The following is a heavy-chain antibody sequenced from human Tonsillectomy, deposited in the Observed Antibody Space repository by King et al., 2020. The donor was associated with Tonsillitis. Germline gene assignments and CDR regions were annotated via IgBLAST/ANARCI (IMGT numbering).Heavy chain of an antibody. CDR2: ISSSGDTI. V-gene: IGHV3-48*03. CDR3: ARPEGRMGTVAFDI. D-gene: IGHD2-21*02. CDR1: GFTFSSYE. J-gene: IGHJ3*02. Sequence: EVQLVESGGGLVQPGGSLRLSCAASGFTFSSYEMNWVRQAPGKGLEWVSYISSSGDTIYYADSVKGRFTVSRDNAKNSLYLQMNSLRAEDTAVYYCARPEGRMGTVAFDIWGQGTMVTVSS.